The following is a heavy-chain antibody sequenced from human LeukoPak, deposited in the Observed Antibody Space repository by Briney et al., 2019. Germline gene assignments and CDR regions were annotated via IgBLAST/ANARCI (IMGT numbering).Heavy chain of an antibody. CDR3: ARAYYDRNNWFDP. J-gene: IGHJ5*02. V-gene: IGHV4-59*01. CDR2: IYYSGST. CDR1: GGSISSYY. D-gene: IGHD3-9*01. Sequence: SETLSLTCTVSGGSISSYYWSWIRQPPGKGLEWIGYIYYSGSTNYNPSLKSRVTISVDTSKNQFSLKLSSVTAADTAVYYCARAYYDRNNWFDPWGQGTLVTVSS.